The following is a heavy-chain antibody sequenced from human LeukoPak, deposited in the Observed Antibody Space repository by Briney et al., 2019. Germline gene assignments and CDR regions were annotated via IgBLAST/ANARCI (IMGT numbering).Heavy chain of an antibody. Sequence: SETLSLTCTVSGGSISSYYWSWIRQPPGKGLEWIGYIYYSGSTSYNPSLKSRVTISVDTSKNQFSLKLSSVTAADTAVYYCARDAWDWFDPWGQGTLVTVSS. CDR3: ARDAWDWFDP. J-gene: IGHJ5*02. CDR1: GGSISSYY. CDR2: IYYSGST. V-gene: IGHV4-59*01. D-gene: IGHD7-27*01.